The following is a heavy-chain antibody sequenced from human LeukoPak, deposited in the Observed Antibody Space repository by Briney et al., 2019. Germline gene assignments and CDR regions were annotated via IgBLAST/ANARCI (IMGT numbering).Heavy chain of an antibody. CDR3: ARRGSTVTTQGDWFDP. D-gene: IGHD4-17*01. J-gene: IGHJ5*02. Sequence: ASVKVSCKTSGYTFTGYYIHWVRQAPGQGLEWMGWIDPKNAGTNYAQKFQGRVTMTSDKSISTAYLQWSSLKASDTAMYYCARRGSTVTTQGDWFDPWGQGTLVTVSS. CDR1: GYTFTGYY. CDR2: IDPKNAGT. V-gene: IGHV1-2*02.